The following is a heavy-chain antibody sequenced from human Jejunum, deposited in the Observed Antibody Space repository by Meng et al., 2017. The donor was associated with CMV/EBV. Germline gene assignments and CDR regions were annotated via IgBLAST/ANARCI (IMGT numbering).Heavy chain of an antibody. CDR2: IITSGST. J-gene: IGHJ4*02. D-gene: IGHD3-16*01. CDR3: AKGYGNSFEY. Sequence: QVRLRGSGPGGVKPSETLSLACMVSGGSYTTYYWSWIRQRAGKGLEWIGRIITSGSTNYSPSLRSRVIMSVDTSKNQFFLKLRSVTAADTAVYFCAKGYGNSFEYWGQGSLVTVSS. CDR1: GGSYTTYY. V-gene: IGHV4-4*07.